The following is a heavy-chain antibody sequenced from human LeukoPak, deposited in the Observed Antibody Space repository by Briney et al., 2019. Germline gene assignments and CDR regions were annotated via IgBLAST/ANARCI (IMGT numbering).Heavy chain of an antibody. J-gene: IGHJ4*02. CDR1: GGSISSNSYY. CDR3: ARDRIWFGEFQGFFDY. V-gene: IGHV4-61*02. Sequence: PSETLSLTCTVSGGSISSNSYYWGWIRQPAGKGLEWIGRIYTSGSTNYNPSLKSRVTMSVDTSKNQFSLKLSSVTAADTAVYYCARDRIWFGEFQGFFDYWGQGTLVTVSS. D-gene: IGHD3-10*01. CDR2: IYTSGST.